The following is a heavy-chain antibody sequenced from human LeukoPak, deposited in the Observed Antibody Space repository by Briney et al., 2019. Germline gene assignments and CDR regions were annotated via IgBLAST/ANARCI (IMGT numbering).Heavy chain of an antibody. Sequence: SETLSLTCTVSGGSISSSSYSWGWIRQPPGKGLEWIGSIYYSGSTYYNPSLKSRATISVDTSKNQFSLKLSSVTAADTAVYYCARHWPHSGSFDYFDYWGQGTLVTVSS. CDR1: GGSISSSSYS. D-gene: IGHD1-26*01. V-gene: IGHV4-39*01. CDR3: ARHWPHSGSFDYFDY. CDR2: IYYSGST. J-gene: IGHJ4*02.